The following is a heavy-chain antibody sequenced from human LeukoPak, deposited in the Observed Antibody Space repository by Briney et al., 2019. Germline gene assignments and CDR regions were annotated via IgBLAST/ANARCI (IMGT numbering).Heavy chain of an antibody. CDR1: GGSISSYY. V-gene: IGHV4-59*01. CDR2: IHYSGTT. CDR3: ARGVGAPSFYYYYGMDV. Sequence: PSETLSLTCTVSGGSISSYYWTWLRQPPEKGLEWIGFIHYSGTTNYKPSLRSRVTMSVDTSKNQFSLNLSSVTATDTAVYYCARGVGAPSFYYYYGMDVWGQGTTVTVSS. D-gene: IGHD3-16*01. J-gene: IGHJ6*02.